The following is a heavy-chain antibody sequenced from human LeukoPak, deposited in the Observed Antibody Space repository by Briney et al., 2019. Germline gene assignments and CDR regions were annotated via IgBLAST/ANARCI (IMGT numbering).Heavy chain of an antibody. J-gene: IGHJ4*02. CDR2: IRNKANSYTT. V-gene: IGHV3-72*01. CDR1: GFIFSDHY. D-gene: IGHD1-26*01. Sequence: GGSLRLSCGASGFIFSDHYMDWVRQAPGKGLDWVGRIRNKANSYTTEYAASVRGRFTISRDDSKNSLYLQMNSLKTEDTAVYYCGRGRYSGSYFDYWGQGTLVTVSS. CDR3: GRGRYSGSYFDY.